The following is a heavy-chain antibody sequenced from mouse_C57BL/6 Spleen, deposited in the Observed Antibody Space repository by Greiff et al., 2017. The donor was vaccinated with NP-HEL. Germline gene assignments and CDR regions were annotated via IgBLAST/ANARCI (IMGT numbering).Heavy chain of an antibody. CDR1: GYTFTDYE. V-gene: IGHV1-15*01. CDR2: IDPETGGT. CDR3: TRYSSGYGFAY. Sequence: QVQLQQSGAELVRPGASVTLSCKASGYTFTDYEMHWVKQTPVHGLEWIGAIDPETGGTAYNQKFKGKAILTADKSSSTAYMELRSLTSEDSAVYYCTRYSSGYGFAYWGQGTLVTVSA. J-gene: IGHJ3*01. D-gene: IGHD3-2*02.